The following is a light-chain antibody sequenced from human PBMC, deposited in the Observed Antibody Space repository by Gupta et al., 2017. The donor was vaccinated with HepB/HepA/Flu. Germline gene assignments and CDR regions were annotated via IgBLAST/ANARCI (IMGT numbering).Light chain of an antibody. CDR2: DNN. V-gene: IGLV1-51*01. CDR1: SSNIGKDY. Sequence: SVLPQPPSVSAVPGPKVTISCSVSSSNIGKDYVSWYQQLPGTAPKLLIYDNNKRPSGIPDRCSGSKSGTSATLGITGLQTGDEADYDCGTWYSSLSAGVFGGGTKLTVI. J-gene: IGLJ2*01. CDR3: GTWYSSLSAGV.